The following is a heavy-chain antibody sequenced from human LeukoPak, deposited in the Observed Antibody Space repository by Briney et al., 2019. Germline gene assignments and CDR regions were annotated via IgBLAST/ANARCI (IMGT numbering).Heavy chain of an antibody. CDR3: ASSRYDSSGYYGIIGY. D-gene: IGHD3-22*01. CDR1: GFTFSSYS. CDR2: ISSSSSTI. Sequence: QAGGSLRLSCAASGFTFSSYSMNWVRQAPGKGLEWVSYISSSSSTIYYADSVKGRFTISRDNAKNSLYLQMNSLRAEDTALYYCASSRYDSSGYYGIIGYWGQGTLVTVSS. J-gene: IGHJ4*02. V-gene: IGHV3-48*01.